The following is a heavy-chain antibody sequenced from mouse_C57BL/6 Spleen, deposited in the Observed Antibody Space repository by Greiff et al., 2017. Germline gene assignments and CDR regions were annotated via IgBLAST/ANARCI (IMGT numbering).Heavy chain of an antibody. CDR3: TTRIYSNYVGGY. CDR1: GFNIKDYY. V-gene: IGHV14-1*01. CDR2: IDPEDGDT. J-gene: IGHJ2*01. D-gene: IGHD2-5*01. Sequence: VQLQQSGAELVRPGASVKLSCTASGFNIKDYYMHWVKQRTEQGLEWIGRIDPEDGDTEYAPKFQGKATMTADKSSNTAYLQLSSLTSEDTAVYYCTTRIYSNYVGGYWGTGTTLTVSS.